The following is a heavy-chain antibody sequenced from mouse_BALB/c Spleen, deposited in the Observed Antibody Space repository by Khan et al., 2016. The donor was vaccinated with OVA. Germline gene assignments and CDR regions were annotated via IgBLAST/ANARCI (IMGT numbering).Heavy chain of an antibody. J-gene: IGHJ3*01. CDR2: INPSTDYT. CDR3: VNHGSSSAWFTY. D-gene: IGHD1-1*01. Sequence: VELVESGAELAKLGASVKMSCKASGYTFTSYWMHWVKQRPGQGLEWIGYINPSTDYTEYNQKFKDKATLTVDKSSSTAYMQLTSLTSEDSAVYYCVNHGSSSAWFTYWGQGTLVTVSA. V-gene: IGHV1-7*01. CDR1: GYTFTSYW.